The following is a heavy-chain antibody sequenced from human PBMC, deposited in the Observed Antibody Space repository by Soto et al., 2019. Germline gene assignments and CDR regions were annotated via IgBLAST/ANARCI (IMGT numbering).Heavy chain of an antibody. V-gene: IGHV1-18*01. CDR3: ARDYFNSYYGPESYYTDDAFDI. Sequence: GASVKVSCKASGYTFTIYGISWVRQPPGQGLEWMGWISAYNGNTNYAQKLQGRVTMTTNTSTSTAYMEPRSLRSDDTAVYYCARDYFNSYYGPESYYTDDAFDIWGQGTMVTVSS. CDR1: GYTFTIYG. CDR2: ISAYNGNT. D-gene: IGHD3-10*01. J-gene: IGHJ3*02.